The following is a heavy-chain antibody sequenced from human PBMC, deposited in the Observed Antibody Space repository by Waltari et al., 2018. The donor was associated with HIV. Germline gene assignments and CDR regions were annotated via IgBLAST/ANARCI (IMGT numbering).Heavy chain of an antibody. CDR3: ARKQLRFLEWYGAFDI. J-gene: IGHJ3*02. D-gene: IGHD3-3*01. Sequence: QVQLVQSGAEVKKPGASVKVSCKASGYTFTSYDINWVRQATGQGLEWMGWMNPNSGNTGYAQKFQGRVTMTRNTSISTAYMELSSLRSEDTAVYYCARKQLRFLEWYGAFDIWGQGTMVTVSS. V-gene: IGHV1-8*01. CDR1: GYTFTSYD. CDR2: MNPNSGNT.